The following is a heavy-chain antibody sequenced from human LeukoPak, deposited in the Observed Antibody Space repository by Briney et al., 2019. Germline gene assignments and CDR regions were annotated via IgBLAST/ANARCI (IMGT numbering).Heavy chain of an antibody. CDR1: GYTVTGYY. CDR3: ARAASSGYRGDYYYYGMDV. CDR2: INPNSGGT. Sequence: ASVKVSCKASGYTVTGYYMHWVRQAPGQGLEWMGWINPNSGGTNYAQKFQGRVTMTRDTSISTAYMELSRLRSDDTAVYYCARAASSGYRGDYYYYGMDVWGQGTTVTVSS. D-gene: IGHD3-22*01. V-gene: IGHV1-2*02. J-gene: IGHJ6*02.